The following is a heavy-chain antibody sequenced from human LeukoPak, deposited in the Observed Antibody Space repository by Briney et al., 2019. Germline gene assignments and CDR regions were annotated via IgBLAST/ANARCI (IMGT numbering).Heavy chain of an antibody. V-gene: IGHV3-7*03. Sequence: PGGSLRLSCAASGFSFSAYWMTWVRQAPGKGLEWVANINEGGSLKYYVDSVKGRFTISRDNTKNSLYLQMNSLRAEDTAVYYCARDQGLNRFIWGQGTLVTVSS. CDR1: GFSFSAYW. D-gene: IGHD3/OR15-3a*01. CDR3: ARDQGLNRFI. CDR2: INEGGSLK. J-gene: IGHJ4*02.